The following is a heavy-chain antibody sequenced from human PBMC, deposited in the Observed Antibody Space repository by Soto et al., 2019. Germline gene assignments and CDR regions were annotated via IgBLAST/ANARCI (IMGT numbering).Heavy chain of an antibody. CDR1: GFTFSSYA. D-gene: IGHD2-2*01. CDR3: AKRLSTNYYGSPFDN. V-gene: IGHV3-23*01. J-gene: IGHJ4*02. Sequence: GGSLRLSCAASGFTFSSYAMSWARQAPGKGLEWVSTISGSGDTTYYTDSVKGRFTISRDNSRNTVYLQMNSLRGEYTAIYHCAKRLSTNYYGSPFDNWGQGTLVTVSS. CDR2: ISGSGDTT.